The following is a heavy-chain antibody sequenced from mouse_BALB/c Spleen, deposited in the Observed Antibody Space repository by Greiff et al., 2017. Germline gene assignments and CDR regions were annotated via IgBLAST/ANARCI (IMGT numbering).Heavy chain of an antibody. CDR1: GYTFSSYW. J-gene: IGHJ4*01. Sequence: VKLVESGAELMKPGASVKISCKATGYTFSSYWIEWVKQRPGHGLEWIGEILPGSGSTNYNEKFKGKATFTADTSSNTAYMQLSSLTSEDSAVYYCARTGTDYAMDYWGQGTSVTVSS. V-gene: IGHV1-9*01. D-gene: IGHD4-1*01. CDR3: ARTGTDYAMDY. CDR2: ILPGSGST.